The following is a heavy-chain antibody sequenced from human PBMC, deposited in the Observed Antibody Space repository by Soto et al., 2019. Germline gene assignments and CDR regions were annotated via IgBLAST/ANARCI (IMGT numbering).Heavy chain of an antibody. CDR2: VSGSGLSQ. Sequence: GSLRLSCTASEFALTAFAISWVRQAPGMGLEWVSGVSGSGLSQYYADSVKGRFTISRDNSNNTVYLQMNSLRAEDTAIYYCAKDGTFSGNYYFDQWGPGTLVTVSS. D-gene: IGHD1-26*01. V-gene: IGHV3-23*01. J-gene: IGHJ4*02. CDR3: AKDGTFSGNYYFDQ. CDR1: EFALTAFA.